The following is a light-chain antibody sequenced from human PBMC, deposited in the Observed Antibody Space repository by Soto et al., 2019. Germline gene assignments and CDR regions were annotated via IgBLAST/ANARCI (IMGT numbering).Light chain of an antibody. CDR1: QSISSY. CDR2: KAS. J-gene: IGKJ1*01. Sequence: DTQMTQSPSSLSASVGDRVTITCRASQSISSYLNWYQQKPGKAPKLLIYKASTLKSGVPSRFSGSGSGTEFTLTISSLQPDDFATYYCQHYNSYSEAFGQGTRWIS. V-gene: IGKV1-5*03. CDR3: QHYNSYSEA.